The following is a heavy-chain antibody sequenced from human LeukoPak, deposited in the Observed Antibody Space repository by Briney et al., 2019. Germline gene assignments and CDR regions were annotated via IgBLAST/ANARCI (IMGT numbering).Heavy chain of an antibody. CDR1: GFTFSNYE. J-gene: IGHJ4*02. Sequence: GGSLRLSCAASGFTFSNYEMNWVRQAPGKGLEWVSYISSSGSTIYYADSVKGRFTISRDNAKNSLYLKMNSLRAEDTAVYYCAQIYTYGSSQFDYWGQGTLVTVSS. CDR3: AQIYTYGSSQFDY. V-gene: IGHV3-48*03. D-gene: IGHD5-18*01. CDR2: ISSSGSTI.